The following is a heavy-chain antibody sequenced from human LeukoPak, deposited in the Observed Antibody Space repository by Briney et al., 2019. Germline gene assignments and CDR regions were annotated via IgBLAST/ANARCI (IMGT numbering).Heavy chain of an antibody. J-gene: IGHJ4*02. V-gene: IGHV1-2*02. D-gene: IGHD2-2*01. CDR2: INPNSGDT. CDR3: ARDGEVRQGHCSTTSCPVDY. CDR1: GYTFTVHY. Sequence: ASVKVSCKASGYTFTVHYIHWVRQAPGQGLEWMGLINPNSGDTNYAQKFQGRVTMTRDTSMSTAYMELSGLRFDDTAVYYCARDGEVRQGHCSTTSCPVDYWGQGTLITVSS.